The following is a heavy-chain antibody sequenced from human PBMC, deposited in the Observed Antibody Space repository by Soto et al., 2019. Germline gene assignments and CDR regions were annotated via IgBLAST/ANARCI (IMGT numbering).Heavy chain of an antibody. J-gene: IGHJ6*02. CDR3: ARDRVGYSSSWYRGGMDV. Sequence: QVQLVQSGAEVKKPGSSVKVSCKASGGTFSSYAISWVRQAPGQGLEWMGGIIPLFGTANYAQKFQGRVSSTADESTSTAYMELSSLRSEDTAVYYCARDRVGYSSSWYRGGMDVWGQGTTVTVSS. CDR1: GGTFSSYA. CDR2: IIPLFGTA. D-gene: IGHD6-13*01. V-gene: IGHV1-69*01.